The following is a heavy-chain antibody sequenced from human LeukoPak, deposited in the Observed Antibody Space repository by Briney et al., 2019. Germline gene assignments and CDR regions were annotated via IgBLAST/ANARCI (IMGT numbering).Heavy chain of an antibody. V-gene: IGHV3-21*04. CDR2: ISSSSNFI. Sequence: GGSLRLSCEASGFNFEIYSMNWVRQAPGKGLEWVSSISSSSNFIYYADSVRGRFTISRDNAKNSLYLQMSSLRVEDTAVYYCARVTGYMIEDYFDYWGQGTLVTVSS. D-gene: IGHD3-22*01. J-gene: IGHJ4*02. CDR1: GFNFEIYS. CDR3: ARVTGYMIEDYFDY.